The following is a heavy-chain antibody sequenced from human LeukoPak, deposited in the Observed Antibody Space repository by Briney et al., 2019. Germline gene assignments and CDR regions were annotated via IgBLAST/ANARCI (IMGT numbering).Heavy chain of an antibody. CDR3: ARGGGYYYDSSGYHLGFDY. Sequence: PGGSLRLSCAASGFTVSSNYMSWVRQAPGKGLEWVSVIYSGGSTYYADSVKGRFTIPRDNSKNTLYLQMNSLRAEDTAVYYCARGGGYYYDSSGYHLGFDYWGQGTLVTVSS. J-gene: IGHJ4*02. V-gene: IGHV3-66*02. CDR1: GFTVSSNY. CDR2: IYSGGST. D-gene: IGHD3-22*01.